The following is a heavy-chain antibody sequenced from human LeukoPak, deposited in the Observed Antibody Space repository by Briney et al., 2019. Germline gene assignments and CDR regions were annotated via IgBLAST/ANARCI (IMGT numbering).Heavy chain of an antibody. CDR1: GYTFSGYS. V-gene: IGHV3-21*01. D-gene: IGHD4-23*01. CDR2: ISSSSSYI. J-gene: IGHJ4*02. CDR3: ASSSGGRRLDY. Sequence: PGGSLRLSCAASGYTFSGYSMNWVRQAPGKGLEWVSSISSSSSYIYYADSVKGRFPLPRDNAKNSLYLQMNSLRAEDTAVYSSASSSGGRRLDYWGQATLVTVSS.